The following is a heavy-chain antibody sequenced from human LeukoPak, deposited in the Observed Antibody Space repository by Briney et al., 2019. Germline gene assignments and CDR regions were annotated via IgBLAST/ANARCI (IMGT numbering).Heavy chain of an antibody. D-gene: IGHD5-18*01. CDR2: ITAGNGKT. Sequence: ASVKVSCKASGYNFRSYGIGWVRQAPRQGLEWMGWITAGNGKTNYAQKVQGRVTMTTDTSTSTAYMELRSLRSDDTAVYFCARDLARGYSYGYNAFDIWGQGTMVTVSS. CDR1: GYNFRSYG. J-gene: IGHJ3*02. CDR3: ARDLARGYSYGYNAFDI. V-gene: IGHV1-18*01.